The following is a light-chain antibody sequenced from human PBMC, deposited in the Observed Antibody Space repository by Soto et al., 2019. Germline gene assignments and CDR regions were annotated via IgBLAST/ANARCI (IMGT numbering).Light chain of an antibody. CDR1: QSVFSK. J-gene: IGKJ1*01. CDR2: GAS. Sequence: IVLTQSPSTLSLSPGERVTLSCRASQSVFSKLAWYKQRPGQAPRLLIYGASTRATGIPARFSGSGSGTEFTLTISSLKSEDFEVYYCQQYNNWPRTFGQGTKVDIK. V-gene: IGKV3-15*01. CDR3: QQYNNWPRT.